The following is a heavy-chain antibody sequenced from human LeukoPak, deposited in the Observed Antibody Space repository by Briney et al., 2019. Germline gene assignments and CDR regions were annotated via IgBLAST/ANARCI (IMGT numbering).Heavy chain of an antibody. CDR2: ISSSSSYI. D-gene: IGHD2-2*01. Sequence: GGSLRLSCAASGFTFSSYNMNWVRQAPGKGLEWVSSISSSSSYIYYADSVKGRFTISRDNAKNSLYLQMNSLRAEDTAVYYCARERDIVVVPAAMYYYYMDVWGKGTTVTISS. V-gene: IGHV3-21*01. J-gene: IGHJ6*03. CDR1: GFTFSSYN. CDR3: ARERDIVVVPAAMYYYYMDV.